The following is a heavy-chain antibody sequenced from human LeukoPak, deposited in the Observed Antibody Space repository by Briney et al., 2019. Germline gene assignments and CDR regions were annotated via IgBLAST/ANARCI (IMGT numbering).Heavy chain of an antibody. CDR3: ARVYYHGSGSNFFDY. CDR1: GVSISSSNSY. D-gene: IGHD3-10*01. CDR2: IYYSGNT. J-gene: IGHJ4*02. V-gene: IGHV4-39*01. Sequence: SETLSLTCTVSGVSISSSNSYWGWIRQPPGKGLEWIGSIYYSGNTYYNASLKSQVSISIDTSKNQFSLRLSSVTAADTAIYFCARVYYHGSGSNFFDYWGQGNLVTVSS.